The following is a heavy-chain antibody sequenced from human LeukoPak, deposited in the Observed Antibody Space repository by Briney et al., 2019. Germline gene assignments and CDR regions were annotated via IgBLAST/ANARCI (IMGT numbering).Heavy chain of an antibody. CDR2: ISSNGITT. Sequence: GGSPRLSCSASGFAFSSYTMHWVRQAPGKGLEYVSVISSNGITTYYADSVKGRFTISRDNAKSTLYMQVSSLRAEDTAVYYCAGGKDFDYWGQGTLVTVSS. V-gene: IGHV3-64*03. CDR1: GFAFSSYT. J-gene: IGHJ4*02. CDR3: AGGKDFDY. D-gene: IGHD4-23*01.